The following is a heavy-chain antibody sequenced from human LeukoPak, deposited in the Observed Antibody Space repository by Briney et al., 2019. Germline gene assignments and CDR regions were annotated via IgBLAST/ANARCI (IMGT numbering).Heavy chain of an antibody. J-gene: IGHJ4*02. V-gene: IGHV3-11*01. CDR1: GFTFSDYY. CDR2: ISSGGSTI. CDR3: AKDLSSIAAAGTPLDY. Sequence: GGSLRLSCAVSGFTFSDYYMSWIRQAPGKGLEWVSYISSGGSTISHADSVKGRFTISRDNAENSLYLQMNSLRAEDTAVYYCAKDLSSIAAAGTPLDYWGQGTLVTVSS. D-gene: IGHD6-13*01.